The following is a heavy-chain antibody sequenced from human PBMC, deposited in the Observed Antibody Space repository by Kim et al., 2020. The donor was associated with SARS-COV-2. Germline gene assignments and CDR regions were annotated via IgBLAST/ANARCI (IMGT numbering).Heavy chain of an antibody. Sequence: GGSLRLSCAASGFNFNTYTMNWVRQAPGKGLEWVSSISGSSGTITYTDSVKGRFTISRDNAKNSLSLQMNSLRDEDTAVYYCARANGSGGYWFFDYWGQGTLVTVSS. CDR2: ISGSSGTI. CDR3: ARANGSGGYWFFDY. CDR1: GFNFNTYT. D-gene: IGHD3-10*01. V-gene: IGHV3-48*02. J-gene: IGHJ4*02.